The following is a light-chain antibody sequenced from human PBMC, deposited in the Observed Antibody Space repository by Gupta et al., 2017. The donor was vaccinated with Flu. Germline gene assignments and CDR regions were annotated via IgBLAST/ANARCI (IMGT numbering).Light chain of an antibody. V-gene: IGKV3D-20*01. Sequence: EVVLTQSPATVYLSPGEGATLSCGASRDVSDYIAWYQRKPGLAPRLLINDASRRATGIPDRFSGSGSGRDFTLTLNELEPEDFAVYSCQQYDNSPRAFGQGTKLEI. CDR1: RDVSDY. J-gene: IGKJ1*01. CDR2: DAS. CDR3: QQYDNSPRA.